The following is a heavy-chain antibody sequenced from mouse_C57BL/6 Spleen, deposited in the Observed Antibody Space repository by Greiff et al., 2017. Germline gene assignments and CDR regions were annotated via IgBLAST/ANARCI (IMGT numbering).Heavy chain of an antibody. J-gene: IGHJ2*01. CDR3: ERSERQSRPLLHFDY. Sequence: QVQLQQPGAELVRPGSSVKLSCKASGYTFTSYWMHWVKQRPIQGLEWIGNIDPSDSETHYNQKFKDKATLTVDKSSSTAYMQLSSLTSEDSAVYYCERSERQSRPLLHFDYWGQGTTLTVSS. V-gene: IGHV1-52*01. CDR2: IDPSDSET. D-gene: IGHD6-1*01. CDR1: GYTFTSYW.